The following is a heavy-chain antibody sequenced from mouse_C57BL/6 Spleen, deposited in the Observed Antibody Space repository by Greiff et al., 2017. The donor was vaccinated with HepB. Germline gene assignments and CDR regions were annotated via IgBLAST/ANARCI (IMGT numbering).Heavy chain of an antibody. CDR2: INPSTGGT. D-gene: IGHD2-1*01. Sequence: VQLQQSGPELVKPGASVKISCKASGYSFTGYYMNWVKQSPEKSLEWIGEINPSTGGTTYNQKFKAKATLTVAKSSSTAYMQLKSLTSEDSAVYYCARSGGNYVWYFDVWGTGTTVTVSS. CDR3: ARSGGNYVWYFDV. J-gene: IGHJ1*03. V-gene: IGHV1-42*01. CDR1: GYSFTGYY.